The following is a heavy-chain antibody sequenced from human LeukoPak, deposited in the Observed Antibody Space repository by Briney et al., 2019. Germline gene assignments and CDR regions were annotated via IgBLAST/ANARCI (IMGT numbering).Heavy chain of an antibody. J-gene: IGHJ1*01. CDR2: INPKSGGT. D-gene: IGHD3-3*01. Sequence: ASVKVSCKASGYIFTDYYMHWVRQAPGQGLEWMGWINPKSGGTNYAQKFQGRVTMTRDTSISTSHMELSRLRTDDTAVYYCASAAFWSESFQHWGQGTLVTVSS. CDR3: ASAAFWSESFQH. CDR1: GYIFTDYY. V-gene: IGHV1-2*02.